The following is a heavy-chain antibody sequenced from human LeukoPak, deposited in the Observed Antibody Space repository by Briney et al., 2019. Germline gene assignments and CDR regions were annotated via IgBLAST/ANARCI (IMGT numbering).Heavy chain of an antibody. V-gene: IGHV4-4*09. D-gene: IGHD4-23*01. CDR2: IHTSGST. CDR3: ANSYDGKIVPFDN. Sequence: WETLSLTCTVPDGSISNSFWNWVRQPPGKGLEWIAYIHTSGSTNYNPAFKSRVTLSVDTSKSQFSLRLNSVTASDTAVYYCANSYDGKIVPFDNWGQGTLLTVSS. CDR1: DGSISNSF. J-gene: IGHJ4*02.